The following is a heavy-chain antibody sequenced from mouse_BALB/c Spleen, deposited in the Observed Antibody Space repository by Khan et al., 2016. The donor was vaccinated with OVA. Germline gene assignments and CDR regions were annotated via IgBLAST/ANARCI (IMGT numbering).Heavy chain of an antibody. J-gene: IGHJ3*01. CDR1: GFSLSNYG. V-gene: IGHV2-9*02. CDR2: IWAGGST. D-gene: IGHD1-3*01. Sequence: QVQLKESGPGLVAPSQTLSITCTVSGFSLSNYGIHWVRQPPGKGLEWLGVIWAGGSTNHNSALMSRLSISKDDSKSQVFLKMNSLQTDDTAMYYCARAVYNGAWFAYWGQGTLVTVSA. CDR3: ARAVYNGAWFAY.